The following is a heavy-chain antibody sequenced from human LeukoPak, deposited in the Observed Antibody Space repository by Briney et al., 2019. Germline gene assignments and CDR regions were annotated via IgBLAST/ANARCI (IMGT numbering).Heavy chain of an antibody. J-gene: IGHJ3*02. D-gene: IGHD1-1*01. CDR1: GGSISNYY. CDR2: IYYTGST. Sequence: AVTLSLTCTVSGGSISNYYWSWIRQPPGKGLDWIGYIYYTGSTDYNPSLKSRVTISVDTSKNQFSLKLTSVTAADTAVYYCARYSKLERRIAFDIWGQGTVVT. CDR3: ARYSKLERRIAFDI. V-gene: IGHV4-59*08.